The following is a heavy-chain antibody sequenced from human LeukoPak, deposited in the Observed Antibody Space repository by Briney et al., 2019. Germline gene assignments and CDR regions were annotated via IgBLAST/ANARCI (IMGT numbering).Heavy chain of an antibody. J-gene: IGHJ4*02. D-gene: IGHD3-22*01. CDR3: ARSIYDSSGYYHYFDY. CDR2: IYSGGST. V-gene: IGHV3-53*01. CDR1: GFTVSSNY. Sequence: GGSLRLSCAASGFTVSSNYMSWVRQAPGKGLEWASVIYSGGSTYYADSVKGRFTISRDNSKNTLYLQMNSLRAEDTAVYYCARSIYDSSGYYHYFDYWGQGTLVTVSS.